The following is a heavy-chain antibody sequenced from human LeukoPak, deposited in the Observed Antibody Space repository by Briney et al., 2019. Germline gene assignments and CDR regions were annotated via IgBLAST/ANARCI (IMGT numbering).Heavy chain of an antibody. CDR2: IYYSGST. Sequence: NSSETLSLTCTVSGGSISSYYWSWIRQPPGKGLEWIGYIYYSGSTSYNPSLKSRVTISVDTSKNQFSLKLSSVTAADTAVYYCTRGSIAYYYMDVWGKGTTVTISS. D-gene: IGHD3-22*01. J-gene: IGHJ6*03. CDR1: GGSISSYY. V-gene: IGHV4-59*01. CDR3: TRGSIAYYYMDV.